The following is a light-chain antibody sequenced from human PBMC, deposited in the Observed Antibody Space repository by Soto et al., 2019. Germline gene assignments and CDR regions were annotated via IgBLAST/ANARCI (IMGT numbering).Light chain of an antibody. CDR3: QQYNTWPGA. CDR2: GAS. V-gene: IGKV3-15*01. J-gene: IGKJ1*01. Sequence: EIVMPQSPATLSVSPVEIATCSFSASQNIYSNLAWYQQKPGQAPRLLISGASIRATGIPARFSGSGSGTEFTLTISGLQSEDFAIYYCQQYNTWPGAFGQGTKVDIK. CDR1: QNIYSN.